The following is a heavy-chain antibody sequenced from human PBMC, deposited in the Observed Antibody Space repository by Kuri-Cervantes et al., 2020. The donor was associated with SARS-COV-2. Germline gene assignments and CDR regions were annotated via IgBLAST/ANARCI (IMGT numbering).Heavy chain of an antibody. CDR2: MNPNSGNT. V-gene: IGHV1-8*03. CDR3: ARAAAVTTYYYYYMDV. J-gene: IGHJ6*03. CDR1: GYTFTSYD. D-gene: IGHD4-11*01. Sequence: ASVKVSCKASGYTFTSYDINWVRQATGQGLEWMEWMNPNSGNTGYAQKFQGRVTITRNTSISTAYMELSSLRSEDTAVYYCARAAAVTTYYYYYMDVWGKGTTVTVSS.